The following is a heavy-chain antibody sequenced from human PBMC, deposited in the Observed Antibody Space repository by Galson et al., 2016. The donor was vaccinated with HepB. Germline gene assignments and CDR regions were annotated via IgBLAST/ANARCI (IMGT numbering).Heavy chain of an antibody. CDR3: ARGPSGSSWGSLDA. J-gene: IGHJ5*02. Sequence: SLRLSCAASGFTFSSYWMHWVRQAPGKGLVWVSRITSDGSSTSYADSVKGRFTISRDNARDTLYLQMDSLRAEDTAVYYCARGPSGSSWGSLDAWGQGTLVTVSS. V-gene: IGHV3-74*01. D-gene: IGHD6-13*01. CDR1: GFTFSSYW. CDR2: ITSDGSST.